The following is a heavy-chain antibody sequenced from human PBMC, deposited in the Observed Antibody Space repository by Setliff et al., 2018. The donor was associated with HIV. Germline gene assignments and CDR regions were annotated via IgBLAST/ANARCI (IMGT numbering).Heavy chain of an antibody. J-gene: IGHJ4*01. CDR1: GFSLSNTRMG. V-gene: IGHV2-26*01. D-gene: IGHD3-9*01. CDR3: ARGLRYFDWLSPTYFDY. CDR2: IFSNDEK. Sequence: SGPTLVNPTETLTLTCTVSGFSLSNTRMGVSWIRQPPGKALEWLAHIFSNDEKSYSISLKSRLTISKDTSKSQVVLTMTNMDPVDTATYYCARGLRYFDWLSPTYFDYWGHGTLGTVSS.